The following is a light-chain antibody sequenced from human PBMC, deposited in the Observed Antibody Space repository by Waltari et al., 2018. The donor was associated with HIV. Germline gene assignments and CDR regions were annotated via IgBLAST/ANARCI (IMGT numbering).Light chain of an antibody. CDR1: SSNIGAGYD. CDR2: GNT. V-gene: IGLV1-40*01. J-gene: IGLJ1*01. Sequence: QSVLTQPPSVSGAPGQRVTISCTGSSSNIGAGYDVHWFQQVPGTAPKLLIYGNTNRPSGVPDRFSGSKSGTAASLAITGLQAEDGADYYCQSYDSGLSAYVFGTGTKVTVL. CDR3: QSYDSGLSAYV.